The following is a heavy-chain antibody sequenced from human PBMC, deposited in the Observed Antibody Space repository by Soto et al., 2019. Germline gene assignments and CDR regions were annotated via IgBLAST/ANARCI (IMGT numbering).Heavy chain of an antibody. CDR2: ISGSGGST. Sequence: EVQLLESGGGLVQSGGSLRLSCAASGFTFSSYAMSCVRQALGKGLEWVSAISGSGGSTYYADSVKGRFTISRDNSKNTLYLQMNSLRAEDTAVYYCAKGKGTVTDAFDIWGQGTMVTVSS. V-gene: IGHV3-23*01. CDR3: AKGKGTVTDAFDI. D-gene: IGHD4-17*01. J-gene: IGHJ3*02. CDR1: GFTFSSYA.